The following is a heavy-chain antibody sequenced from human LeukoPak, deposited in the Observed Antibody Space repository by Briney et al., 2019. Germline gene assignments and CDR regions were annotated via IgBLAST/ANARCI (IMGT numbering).Heavy chain of an antibody. CDR1: GYMFTKYD. D-gene: IGHD2-8*01. Sequence: ASVKVSCKTSGYMFTKYDINWVRQAPGQGLEWMGWISAYNGNTNYAQKFQGRVTITRDTSISAAYMELSRLTSDDTAVYFCARGLPLGFCTYGVCYPPKHLDFWGQGTLVTVSS. J-gene: IGHJ4*02. CDR2: ISAYNGNT. CDR3: ARGLPLGFCTYGVCYPPKHLDF. V-gene: IGHV1-18*01.